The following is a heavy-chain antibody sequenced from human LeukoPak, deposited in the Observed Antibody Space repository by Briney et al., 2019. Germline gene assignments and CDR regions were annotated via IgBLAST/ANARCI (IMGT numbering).Heavy chain of an antibody. CDR2: IYYSGST. Sequence: PSETLSLTCTVSGGSISSSSYYWGWIRQPPGKGLEWIGSIYYSGSTYYNPSLKSRVTISVDTSKNQFSLNLTSVTAADTAVYFCARARDGYSNFFDYWGQGTLVSVSS. CDR1: GGSISSSSYY. D-gene: IGHD5-24*01. V-gene: IGHV4-39*01. J-gene: IGHJ4*02. CDR3: ARARDGYSNFFDY.